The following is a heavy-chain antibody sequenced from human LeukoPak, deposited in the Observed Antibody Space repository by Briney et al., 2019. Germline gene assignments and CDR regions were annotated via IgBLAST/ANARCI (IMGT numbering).Heavy chain of an antibody. V-gene: IGHV4-4*02. Sequence: SETLSLTCAVSGGSISSCNWWSWVRQPPGKGLEWIGEIHHSGSTNYNPSLKSRVTISVDTSKNQFSLKLSSVTAADTAVYYCARGPTDRQQLVLDYYYYMDVWGKGTTVTISS. CDR3: ARGPTDRQQLVLDYYYYMDV. J-gene: IGHJ6*03. CDR2: IHHSGST. D-gene: IGHD6-13*01. CDR1: GGSISSCNW.